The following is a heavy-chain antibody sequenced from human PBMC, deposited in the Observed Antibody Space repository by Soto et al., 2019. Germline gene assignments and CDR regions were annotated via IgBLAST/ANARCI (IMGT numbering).Heavy chain of an antibody. CDR2: ISYDGSKR. D-gene: IGHD3-10*01. Sequence: GWSLRLSCVVSGFTFNFFGMHWVRQSPGKGLEWVSLISYDGSKRYYADSVKGRFAISRDNSKNTLYLQMNSLRVEDTAVYYCAKDRDYYYGRGSYSPFDYWGQGTLVTVSS. CDR3: AKDRDYYYGRGSYSPFDY. V-gene: IGHV3-30*18. CDR1: GFTFNFFG. J-gene: IGHJ4*02.